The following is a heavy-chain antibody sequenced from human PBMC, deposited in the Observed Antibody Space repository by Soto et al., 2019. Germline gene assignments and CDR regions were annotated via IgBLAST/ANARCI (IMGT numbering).Heavy chain of an antibody. J-gene: IGHJ5*02. CDR1: GGSFSGYY. Sequence: SETLSLTCAVYGGSFSGYYWSWIRQPPGKGLEWIGEINHSGSTNYNPSLKSRVTISVDTSKNQFSLKLSSVTAADTAVYYCARDIVVATNYNWFDPWGQGTLVTVSS. V-gene: IGHV4-34*01. D-gene: IGHD5-12*01. CDR3: ARDIVVATNYNWFDP. CDR2: INHSGST.